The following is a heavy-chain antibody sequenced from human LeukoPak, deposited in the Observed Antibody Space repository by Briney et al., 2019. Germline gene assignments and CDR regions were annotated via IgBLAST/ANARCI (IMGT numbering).Heavy chain of an antibody. CDR3: ARDGYDFWSGYYRIAYYYYMDV. V-gene: IGHV3-23*01. CDR2: ISGSGGST. Sequence: GGSLRLSCAASGFTFSSYAMSWVRQAPGKGLEWVSAISGSGGSTYYADSVKGRFTISRDNSKNTLYLQMNSLRAEDTAVYYCARDGYDFWSGYYRIAYYYYMDVWGKGTTVTVSS. J-gene: IGHJ6*03. D-gene: IGHD3-3*01. CDR1: GFTFSSYA.